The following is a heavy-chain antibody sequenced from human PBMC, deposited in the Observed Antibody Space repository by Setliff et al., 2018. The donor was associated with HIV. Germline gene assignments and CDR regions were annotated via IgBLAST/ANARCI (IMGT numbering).Heavy chain of an antibody. Sequence: PGGSLRLSCAASGFTFSNYALTWVRQAPGKGLEWVSAISGSGGSTYYADSVKGRFTISRDNSKNTLYLQMNSLRAEDTAVYYCATRIQLCYWGQGTLVTVSS. D-gene: IGHD5-18*01. V-gene: IGHV3-23*01. J-gene: IGHJ4*02. CDR2: ISGSGGST. CDR1: GFTFSNYA. CDR3: ATRIQLCY.